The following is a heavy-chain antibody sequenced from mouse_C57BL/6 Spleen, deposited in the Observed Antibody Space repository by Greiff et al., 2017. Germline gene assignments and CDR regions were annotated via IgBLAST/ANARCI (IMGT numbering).Heavy chain of an antibody. D-gene: IGHD1-1*01. CDR2: INPNNGGT. V-gene: IGHV1-18*01. J-gene: IGHJ1*03. CDR1: GYTFTDYN. Sequence: VQLQQSGPELVKPGASVKIPCKASGYTFTDYNMDWVKQSHGKSLEWIGDINPNNGGTIYNQKFKGKATLTVDKSDSTAYMELRSLTSEDTAVYYCARSYYGSITWWYFDVWGTGTTVTVSS. CDR3: ARSYYGSITWWYFDV.